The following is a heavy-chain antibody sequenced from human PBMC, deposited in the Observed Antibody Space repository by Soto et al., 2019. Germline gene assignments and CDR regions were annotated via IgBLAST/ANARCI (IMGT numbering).Heavy chain of an antibody. J-gene: IGHJ5*02. CDR1: GYTFTGHY. Sequence: ASXKFSCNASGYTFTGHYMHWVRQAPGQGLEWMGWINPNSGGTNYAQKFQGWVTMTRDTSISTAYMELRSLRSDDTAVYYCARAAGENWFDPWGQGTLVTVSS. D-gene: IGHD6-13*01. V-gene: IGHV1-2*04. CDR2: INPNSGGT. CDR3: ARAAGENWFDP.